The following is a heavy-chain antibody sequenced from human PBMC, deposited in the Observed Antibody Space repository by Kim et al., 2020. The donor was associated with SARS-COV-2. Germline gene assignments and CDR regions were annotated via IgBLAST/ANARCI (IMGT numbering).Heavy chain of an antibody. CDR2: IRNKAYGATT. CDR3: SRHGGVPVASGYSFGP. D-gene: IGHD3-16*01. Sequence: GGSLRLSCVSSGFTFGDHAMSWFRQAPGKGLEWVGFIRNKAYGATTEYAASVKGRFTISREDSRNITYLEMNSLKSDDTAVYYCSRHGGVPVASGYSFGPWGPGTLVTVSS. J-gene: IGHJ5*02. CDR1: GFTFGDHA. V-gene: IGHV3-49*03.